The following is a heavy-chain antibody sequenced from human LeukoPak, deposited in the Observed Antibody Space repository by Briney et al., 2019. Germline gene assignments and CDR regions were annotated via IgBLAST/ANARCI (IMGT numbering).Heavy chain of an antibody. D-gene: IGHD2-2*01. J-gene: IGHJ4*02. CDR3: ARAIYCSTTSCATLDY. CDR1: GFTFSSYA. V-gene: IGHV3-30-3*01. CDR2: ISYDGSNK. Sequence: PGGSLRLSCAASGFTFSSYAMHWVRQAPGKGLEWVAVISYDGSNKYYADSVKGRFTISRDNSKNTLYLQMNSLRAEDTAVYYCARAIYCSTTSCATLDYWGQGTLVTVSS.